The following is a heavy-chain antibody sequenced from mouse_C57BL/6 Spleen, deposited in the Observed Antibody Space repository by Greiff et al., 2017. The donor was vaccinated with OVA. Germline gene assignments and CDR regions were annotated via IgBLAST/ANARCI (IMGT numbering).Heavy chain of an antibody. D-gene: IGHD2-4*01. V-gene: IGHV1-61*01. J-gene: IGHJ4*01. CDR3: ARPYDYGYYAMDY. Sequence: QVQLQQPGAELVRPGSSVKLSCKASGYTFTSYWMDWVKQRPGQGLEWIGNIYPSDSETHYNQKFKDKGTLTVDKSSSTAYMQLSSLTSEDSAVYYCARPYDYGYYAMDYWGQGTSVTVSS. CDR2: IYPSDSET. CDR1: GYTFTSYW.